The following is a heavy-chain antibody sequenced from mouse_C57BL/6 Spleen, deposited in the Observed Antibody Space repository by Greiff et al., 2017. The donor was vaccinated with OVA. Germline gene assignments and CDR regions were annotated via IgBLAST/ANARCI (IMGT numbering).Heavy chain of an antibody. CDR3: ARWSGLTGTMDY. D-gene: IGHD4-1*01. Sequence: EVKLMESGPELVKPGASVKISCKASGYSFTDYNMNWVKQSNGKSLEWIGVINPNYGTTSYNQKFKGKATLTVDQSSSTAYMQLNSLTSEDSAVYYCARWSGLTGTMDYWGQGTSVTVSS. J-gene: IGHJ4*01. CDR1: GYSFTDYN. CDR2: INPNYGTT. V-gene: IGHV1-39*01.